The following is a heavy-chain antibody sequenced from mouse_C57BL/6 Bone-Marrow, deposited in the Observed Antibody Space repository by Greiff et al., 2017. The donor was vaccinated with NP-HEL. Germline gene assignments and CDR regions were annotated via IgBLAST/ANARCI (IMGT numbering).Heavy chain of an antibody. V-gene: IGHV1-55*01. CDR1: GYTFTSYW. Sequence: QVQLQQSGAELVKPGASVKMSCKASGYTFTSYWITWVKQRPGQGLEWIGDIYPGSGSTNYNEKFKSKATLTVDTSSSTAYMQLSSLTSEDSAVYYCARSLYYGYEGYYWGQGTTLTVSS. J-gene: IGHJ2*01. CDR2: IYPGSGST. D-gene: IGHD2-2*01. CDR3: ARSLYYGYEGYY.